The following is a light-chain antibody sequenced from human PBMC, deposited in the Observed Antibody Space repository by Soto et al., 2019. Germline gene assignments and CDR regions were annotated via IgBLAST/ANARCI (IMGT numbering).Light chain of an antibody. J-gene: IGKJ4*01. CDR2: DAS. CDR1: QEISNH. V-gene: IGKV1-16*02. CDR3: QQYHNYPVT. Sequence: DIQMTQSPSSLSASVGDSVTITCRASQEISNHLAWFQQKPGKPPKSLISDASNLQSGVPSKFSGSGSGTDFTLTISSLQPEDFATYYCQQYHNYPVTFGGGTKVEIK.